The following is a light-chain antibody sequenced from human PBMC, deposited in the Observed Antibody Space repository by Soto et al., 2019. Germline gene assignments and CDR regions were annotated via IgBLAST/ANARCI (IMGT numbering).Light chain of an antibody. CDR1: SSDVGGSNY. J-gene: IGLJ2*01. CDR3: SSYTSKNEI. Sequence: QSVLTQPASVSGSPGQSITISCTGTSSDVGGSNYVSWYQQHPGKAPKLMIYEVSNRPLGVSNRFSGSKSGNTASLTISGLQAEDEGDYYCSSYTSKNEIFGGGTKLTVL. CDR2: EVS. V-gene: IGLV2-14*01.